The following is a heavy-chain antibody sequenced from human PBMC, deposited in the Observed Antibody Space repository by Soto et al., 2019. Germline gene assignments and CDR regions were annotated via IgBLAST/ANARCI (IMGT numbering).Heavy chain of an antibody. CDR2: IHSSGSI. CDR3: VRESYLWFDL. Sequence: SETLSLTCTVSGGSISSDDYYWSWIRQAPGRGLEWIGYIHSSGSIYYNPSLKSRATMSIDTAGNQFSLKVSSVTAADTAVYYCVRESYLWFDLWGQGTPVTVSS. J-gene: IGHJ5*02. D-gene: IGHD3-10*01. CDR1: GGSISSDDYY. V-gene: IGHV4-30-4*01.